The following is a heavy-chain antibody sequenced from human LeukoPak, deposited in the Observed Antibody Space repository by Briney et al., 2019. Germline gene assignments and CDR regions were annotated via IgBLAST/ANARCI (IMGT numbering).Heavy chain of an antibody. CDR2: IYYSGST. Sequence: SETLSLTCTVSGGSISSGGYYWSWIRQHPGKGLEWIGYIYYSGSTYYNPSLKSRVTISVDTSKNQFSLKLSSVTAADTAVYYCARGLPKVYDFWSGAFDYWGQGTLVTVSS. D-gene: IGHD3-3*01. CDR3: ARGLPKVYDFWSGAFDY. CDR1: GGSISSGGYY. J-gene: IGHJ4*02. V-gene: IGHV4-31*03.